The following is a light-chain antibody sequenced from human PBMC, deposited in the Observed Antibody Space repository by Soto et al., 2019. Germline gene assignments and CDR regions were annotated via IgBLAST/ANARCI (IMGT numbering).Light chain of an antibody. Sequence: DIQMTQSPSSVSASVGDRVSITCRASQAITRSLAWYQQKPGEAPKLLIYAASILQSGVPSRFSGSGCGTDFTLTITRLQPEDFASYYCQQANSFPFTFGPGTKV. V-gene: IGKV1-12*01. CDR2: AAS. CDR3: QQANSFPFT. CDR1: QAITRS. J-gene: IGKJ3*01.